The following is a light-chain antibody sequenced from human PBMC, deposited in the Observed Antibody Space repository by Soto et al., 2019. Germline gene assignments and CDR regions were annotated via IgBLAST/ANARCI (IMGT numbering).Light chain of an antibody. CDR1: QSISTK. Sequence: EIVMTQFPATLSKSPGESATFSCRASQSISTKLAWYQQRPGQAPRLLMYGASTGATGIPARFRGSGSGTEFTLTISSLQSEDCAVYYCQQYSSWVWTFGQGTKVDIK. J-gene: IGKJ1*01. CDR3: QQYSSWVWT. V-gene: IGKV3-15*01. CDR2: GAS.